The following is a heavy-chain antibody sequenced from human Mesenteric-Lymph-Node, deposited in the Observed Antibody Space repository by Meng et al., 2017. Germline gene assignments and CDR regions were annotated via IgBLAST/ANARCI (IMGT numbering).Heavy chain of an antibody. J-gene: IGHJ4*02. CDR1: GGSISSSSYY. CDR3: AKDSRWAPHESYTDFVVVPAAMGDD. V-gene: IGHV4-39*07. CDR2: IYYSGST. Sequence: SETLSLTCTVSGGSISSSSYYWGWIRQPPGKGLEWIGSIYYSGSTYYNPSLKSRVTISVDTSKNQFSLKLSSVTAAETAVYYCAKDSRWAPHESYTDFVVVPAAMGDDWGQGTLVTVSS. D-gene: IGHD2-2*01.